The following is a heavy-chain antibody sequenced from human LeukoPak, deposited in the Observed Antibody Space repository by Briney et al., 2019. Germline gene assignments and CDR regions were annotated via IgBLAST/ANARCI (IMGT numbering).Heavy chain of an antibody. V-gene: IGHV3-7*01. J-gene: IGHJ3*02. CDR2: IKQDGSEK. CDR1: GFTFSSRDW. D-gene: IGHD3-16*02. Sequence: GGSLRLSRVASGFTFSSRDWMTWVRQAPGKGLEWVANIKQDGSEKNYVDSVKGRFTISRDNAKNSVDLQMNSLRVEDTAVYYCARQATGSYVWGSYRSINAFDIWGQGTMVTVSS. CDR3: ARQATGSYVWGSYRSINAFDI.